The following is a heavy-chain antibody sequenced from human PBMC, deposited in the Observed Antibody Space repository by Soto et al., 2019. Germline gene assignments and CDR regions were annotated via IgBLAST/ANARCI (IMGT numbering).Heavy chain of an antibody. CDR2: ISDNSRHI. CDR3: ARDKTGFGAIDY. V-gene: IGHV3-48*02. CDR1: GFTFRTFV. J-gene: IGHJ4*02. Sequence: GGSLRLSCTTSGFTFRTFVMNWVRQAPGKGLEWVSYISDNSRHIYYADSVKGRFSISRDNGENSLTLQMNGLRDEDAALYFCARDKTGFGAIDYWGQGTLVTVSS. D-gene: IGHD3-16*01.